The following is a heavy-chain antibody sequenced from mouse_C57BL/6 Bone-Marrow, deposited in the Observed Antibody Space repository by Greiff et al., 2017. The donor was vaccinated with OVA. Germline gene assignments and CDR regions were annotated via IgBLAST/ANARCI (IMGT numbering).Heavy chain of an antibody. CDR3: ARSTTVVVDWYFDV. Sequence: EVQLQESGGDLVKPGGSLKLSCAASGFTFSSYGMSWVRQTPDKRLAWVATISSGGSYTYYPDSVKGRFTISRDNAKNTLYLQKSSLKSEDTARYYCARSTTVVVDWYFDVWGTGTTVTVSS. J-gene: IGHJ1*03. CDR2: ISSGGSYT. V-gene: IGHV5-6*01. CDR1: GFTFSSYG. D-gene: IGHD1-1*01.